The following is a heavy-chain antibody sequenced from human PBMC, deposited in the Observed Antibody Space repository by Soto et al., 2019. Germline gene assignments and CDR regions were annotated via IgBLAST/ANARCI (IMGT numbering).Heavy chain of an antibody. CDR2: ISGSGGST. CDR3: ASPQPPYSGSWYGPQYYFDY. J-gene: IGHJ4*02. V-gene: IGHV3-23*01. CDR1: GYSFTSYA. D-gene: IGHD6-13*01. Sequence: GESRKISCKGSGYSFTSYAMSWVRQAPGKGLEWVSAISGSGGSTYYADSVKGRFTISRDNSKNTLYLQMNSLRAEDTAVYYCASPQPPYSGSWYGPQYYFDYWGQGTLVTVSS.